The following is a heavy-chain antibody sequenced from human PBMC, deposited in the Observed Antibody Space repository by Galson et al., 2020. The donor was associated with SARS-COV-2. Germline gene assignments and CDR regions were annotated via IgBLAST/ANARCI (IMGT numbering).Heavy chain of an antibody. CDR2: IIPNFGSS. J-gene: IGHJ6*02. CDR3: ARGRTYYYGSGIDYSNYYYYSMDV. Sequence: SVKVSCKASGGIFSSYALRSVRQAPGQELEWMGGIIPNFGSSNYAQHFQGRVTITADESTSTAYMELSSRRSEDTAVYYCARGRTYYYGSGIDYSNYYYYSMDVWGQGTTVTVSS. V-gene: IGHV1-69*13. D-gene: IGHD3-10*01. CDR1: GGIFSSYA.